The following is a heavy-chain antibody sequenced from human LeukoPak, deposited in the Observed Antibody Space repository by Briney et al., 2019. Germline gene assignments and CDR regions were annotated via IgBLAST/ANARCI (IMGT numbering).Heavy chain of an antibody. CDR3: AKEPREYCSSTSCPNWFDS. Sequence: GGSLRLSCAASGFTFNNYAMSWVRQAPGKGLEWVSAISASGGTTYYADFVKGRFTISRDNSENTLFLQMNSLRAEDTAVYYCAKEPREYCSSTSCPNWFDSWGQGTLVTVSS. CDR1: GFTFNNYA. CDR2: ISASGGTT. J-gene: IGHJ5*01. V-gene: IGHV3-23*01. D-gene: IGHD2-2*01.